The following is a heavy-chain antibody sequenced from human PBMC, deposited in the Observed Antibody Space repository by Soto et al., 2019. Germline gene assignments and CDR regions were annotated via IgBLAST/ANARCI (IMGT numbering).Heavy chain of an antibody. Sequence: SVKVSCKASGGTFSSYAISWVRQAPGRGLEWMGGIIPIFGTANYAQKFQGRVTITADESTSTAYMELSSLRSEDTAVYYCARDLGCYSGYYYYYYGMDVWGQGTTVTVSS. CDR2: IIPIFGTA. V-gene: IGHV1-69*13. J-gene: IGHJ6*02. D-gene: IGHD2-15*01. CDR3: ARDLGCYSGYYYYYYGMDV. CDR1: GGTFSSYA.